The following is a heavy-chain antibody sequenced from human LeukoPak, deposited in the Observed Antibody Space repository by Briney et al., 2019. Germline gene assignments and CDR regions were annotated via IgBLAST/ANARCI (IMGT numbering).Heavy chain of an antibody. V-gene: IGHV4-39*02. CDR2: IYYSGST. D-gene: IGHD6-6*01. CDR1: GGSISSSNYY. Sequence: SETLSLTCTVSGGSISSSNYYWGWIRQPPGKGLEWIGNIYYSGSTYYNPSLKSRVTISVDTSKNHFSLKLSSVTAADTAVYYCARGVKIDYSSSSRNWYFDLWGRGTLVTVSS. CDR3: ARGVKIDYSSSSRNWYFDL. J-gene: IGHJ2*01.